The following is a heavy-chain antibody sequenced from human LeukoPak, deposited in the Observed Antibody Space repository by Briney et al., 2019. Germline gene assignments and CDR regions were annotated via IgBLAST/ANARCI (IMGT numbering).Heavy chain of an antibody. Sequence: PEASVKVSCKVSGHTLSELTMHWVRQAPGKGLEWMGGFDPENDERICARKFRGRLTMTEDTSTDTAYMELSSLRSEDTAVYFCATEMTSVVPDYWGQGTLVTLSS. V-gene: IGHV1-24*01. CDR1: GHTLSELT. CDR2: FDPENDER. CDR3: ATEMTSVVPDY. D-gene: IGHD4-11*01. J-gene: IGHJ4*02.